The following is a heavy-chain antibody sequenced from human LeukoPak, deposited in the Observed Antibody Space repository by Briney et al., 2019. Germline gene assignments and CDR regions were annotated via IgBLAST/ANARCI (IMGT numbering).Heavy chain of an antibody. D-gene: IGHD3-9*01. CDR1: GGSISSYY. J-gene: IGHJ4*02. Sequence: KTSETLSLTCTASGGSISSYYWSWIRQPPGKGLEWIGYIYYSGSTNYNPSLKSRVTISVDTSKNQFSLKLSSVTAADTAVYYCARETDILTGLNYFDYWGQGTLVTVSS. CDR3: ARETDILTGLNYFDY. V-gene: IGHV4-59*01. CDR2: IYYSGST.